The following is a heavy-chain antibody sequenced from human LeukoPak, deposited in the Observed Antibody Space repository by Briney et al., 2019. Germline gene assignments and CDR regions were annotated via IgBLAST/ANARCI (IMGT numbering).Heavy chain of an antibody. CDR3: ARDRSSGYYLAYYFDY. V-gene: IGHV3-33*01. J-gene: IGHJ4*02. Sequence: GRSLSLSCAASGFTFSSYGMHWVRQAPGKGLEWVAFIWYDGSNKYYAGSVKGRFTISRDNSKNTLNLQMNSLRAEDTAVYYCARDRSSGYYLAYYFDYWGQGTLVTVSS. D-gene: IGHD3-22*01. CDR1: GFTFSSYG. CDR2: IWYDGSNK.